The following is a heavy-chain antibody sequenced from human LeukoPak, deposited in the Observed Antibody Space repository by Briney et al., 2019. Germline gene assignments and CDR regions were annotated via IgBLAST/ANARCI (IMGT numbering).Heavy chain of an antibody. D-gene: IGHD1-7*01. CDR3: ARDTYNGNLYYGMDV. CDR2: IRQDGSDK. V-gene: IGHV3-7*01. Sequence: GGSLRLSCAASGFTFGDYWMTWVRQAPGNGLEWVASIRQDGSDKHYVDSVKGRFTISRDNAKNSLHLQMNSLRAEDTAVYYCARDTYNGNLYYGMDVWGQGTTVTVSS. J-gene: IGHJ6*02. CDR1: GFTFGDYW.